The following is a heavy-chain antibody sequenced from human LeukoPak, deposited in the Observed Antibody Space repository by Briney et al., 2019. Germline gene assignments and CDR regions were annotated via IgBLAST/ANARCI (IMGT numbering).Heavy chain of an antibody. CDR1: GFTFSCYN. V-gene: IGHV3-13*01. CDR3: ARRGDSRGYYDAFDI. Sequence: GGSLRLSCTASGFTFSCYNMHWVRQPTGKGLEWVSAVGTAGDTYYPGSVKGRFTISRENAKNSLYLQMNSLRAGDTAVYYCARRGDSRGYYDAFDIWGQGTMVTVSS. D-gene: IGHD3-22*01. J-gene: IGHJ3*02. CDR2: VGTAGDT.